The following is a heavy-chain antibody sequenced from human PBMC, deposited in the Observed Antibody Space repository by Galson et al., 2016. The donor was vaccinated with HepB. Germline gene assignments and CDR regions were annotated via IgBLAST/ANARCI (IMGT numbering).Heavy chain of an antibody. V-gene: IGHV4-61*01. CDR1: GGSVSSDSYY. CDR2: MYYLGTT. D-gene: IGHD3-10*01. Sequence: SETLSLTCSVSGGSVSSDSYYWSWLRQPPGKGLEWIGYMYYLGTTHYNPALKSRVTISGDTSKNQFSLNLRSGTAADTAVYYCASSFGEVVTRSFDYWGQGTLVTVSS. J-gene: IGHJ4*02. CDR3: ASSFGEVVTRSFDY.